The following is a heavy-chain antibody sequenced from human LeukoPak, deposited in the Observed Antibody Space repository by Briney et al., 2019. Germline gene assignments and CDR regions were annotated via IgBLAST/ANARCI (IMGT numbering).Heavy chain of an antibody. CDR1: GFIFSTYS. CDR3: AREGYYYDSSGYYYDY. Sequence: GGSLSLSCEASGFIFSTYSMHWVHQAPGKGLEWVSFISSGSSTIYDADSVKGRFTISRDNAKHSLYLQMNSLRAEDTAVYYCAREGYYYDSSGYYYDYWGQGTLVIVSS. CDR2: ISSGSSTI. D-gene: IGHD3-22*01. V-gene: IGHV3-48*04. J-gene: IGHJ4*02.